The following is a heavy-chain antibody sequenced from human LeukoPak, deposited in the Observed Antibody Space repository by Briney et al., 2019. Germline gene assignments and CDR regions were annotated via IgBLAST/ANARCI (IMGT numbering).Heavy chain of an antibody. CDR2: INHSGST. Sequence: SETLSLTCAVYGGSFSGYYWSWIRQPPGKGLEWIGEINHSGSTNYNPSLKSRVTISVDTSKNQFSLKLSSVTAADTAVYYCARSSSGYYNPYYFDYWGQGTLVTVSS. CDR1: GGSFSGYY. J-gene: IGHJ4*02. V-gene: IGHV4-34*01. D-gene: IGHD3-22*01. CDR3: ARSSSGYYNPYYFDY.